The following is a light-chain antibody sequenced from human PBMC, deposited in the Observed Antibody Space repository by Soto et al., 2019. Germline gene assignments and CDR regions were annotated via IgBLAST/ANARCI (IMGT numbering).Light chain of an antibody. CDR3: QQYNNWPPWT. CDR2: GAS. V-gene: IGKV3-15*01. CDR1: QSVSSN. J-gene: IGKJ1*01. Sequence: IVMTQSPATLSVSPGERATLSCRASQSVSSNLAWYQQKPGQAPRLLIYGASTRATGIPARFGGSGSGTEFTLTISSLQSEDFAVYYCQQYNNWPPWTFGQGTKVEIK.